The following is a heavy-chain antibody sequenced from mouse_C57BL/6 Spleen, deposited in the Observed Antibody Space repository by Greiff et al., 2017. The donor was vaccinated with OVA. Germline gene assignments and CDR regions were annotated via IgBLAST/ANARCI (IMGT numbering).Heavy chain of an antibody. Sequence: QVQLQQSGAELVKPGASVKLSCKASGYTFTSYWMHWVKQRPGQGLEWIGMIHPNSGSTNYNEKFKSKATLTVDKSSSTAYMQLSSLTSEDSAVYYCANDYDYYYAMDYWGQGTSVTVSS. CDR1: GYTFTSYW. J-gene: IGHJ4*01. CDR2: IHPNSGST. D-gene: IGHD2-4*01. CDR3: ANDYDYYYAMDY. V-gene: IGHV1-64*01.